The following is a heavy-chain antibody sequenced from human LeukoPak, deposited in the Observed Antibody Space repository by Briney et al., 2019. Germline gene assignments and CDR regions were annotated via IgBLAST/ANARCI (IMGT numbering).Heavy chain of an antibody. D-gene: IGHD6-13*01. CDR3: ATSAGYSSSWYRGNFDY. V-gene: IGHV3-21*04. CDR2: ISTSSSYI. J-gene: IGHJ4*02. CDR1: GFTFSSYS. Sequence: PGGSLRLSCAASGFTFSSYSMNWVRQAPGKGLEWVSSISTSSSYIYYADSVRGRFTISRDNAKNSLYLQMNSLRAEDTALYYCATSAGYSSSWYRGNFDYWGQGTLVTVSS.